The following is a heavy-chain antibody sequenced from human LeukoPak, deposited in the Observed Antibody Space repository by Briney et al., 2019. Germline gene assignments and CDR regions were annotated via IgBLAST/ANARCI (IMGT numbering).Heavy chain of an antibody. Sequence: PGGSLRLSCAASGFTFSNAWMSWVRQPPGKGLGWVGRIKSKTDGGTTDYAAPVKGRFTISRDDSKNTLYLQMNSPKTDDTAVYYCTTVTGTPTRRNFDYWGQGTLVTVSS. D-gene: IGHD1-1*01. V-gene: IGHV3-15*01. CDR2: IKSKTDGGTT. CDR3: TTVTGTPTRRNFDY. CDR1: GFTFSNAW. J-gene: IGHJ4*02.